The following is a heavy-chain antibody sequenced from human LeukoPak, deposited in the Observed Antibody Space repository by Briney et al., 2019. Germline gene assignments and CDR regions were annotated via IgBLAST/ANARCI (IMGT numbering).Heavy chain of an antibody. CDR1: GYTFTNYG. D-gene: IGHD3-22*01. V-gene: IGHV1-18*01. CDR3: ARDGPNYYDSSGYDLSFDY. Sequence: GASVKVSCKASGYTFTNYGITWVRQAPGQGLEWMGWISAYTGNTNYAQKLQGRVTLTTDTSTSTAYMELRSLRSDDTAVYYCARDGPNYYDSSGYDLSFDYWGQGTLVTVSS. CDR2: ISAYTGNT. J-gene: IGHJ4*02.